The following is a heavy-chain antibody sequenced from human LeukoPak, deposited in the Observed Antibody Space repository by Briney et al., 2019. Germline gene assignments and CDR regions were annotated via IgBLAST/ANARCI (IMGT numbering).Heavy chain of an antibody. V-gene: IGHV4-31*03. J-gene: IGHJ6*03. CDR3: PRKNDYGASYYIDL. D-gene: IGHD4-17*01. CDR1: GGSISSGGFY. CDR2: MSYSGTT. Sequence: SETLSRTCTVSGGSISSGGFYWNWIRQHPVKGPEWIGFMSYSGTTNYNPSLKSRVTMSVDTTQNQFSLRLSSVTAADTAMYYCPRKNDYGASYYIDLWGRGTTVTVSS.